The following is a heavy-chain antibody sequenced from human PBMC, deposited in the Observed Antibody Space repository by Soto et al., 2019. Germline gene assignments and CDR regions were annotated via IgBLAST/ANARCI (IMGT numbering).Heavy chain of an antibody. V-gene: IGHV3-48*03. CDR3: ARDPNSGSYHKPSARHM. D-gene: IGHD1-26*01. CDR1: GFTFSSYE. CDR2: ISSSGSII. J-gene: IGHJ3*02. Sequence: EVQLVESGGGLVQPGGSLRLSCAASGFTFSSYEMNWVRQAPGKGLEWVSYISSSGSIIYYTDSVKGRFTISRDNAKNSLYLQMNSLRAEDTALYYCARDPNSGSYHKPSARHMCGQGTMVTVSS.